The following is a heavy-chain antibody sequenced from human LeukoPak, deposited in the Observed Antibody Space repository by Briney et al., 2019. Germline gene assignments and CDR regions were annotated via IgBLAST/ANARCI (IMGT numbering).Heavy chain of an antibody. D-gene: IGHD3-10*01. V-gene: IGHV3-53*01. Sequence: GGSLRLSCAASGFTVSSNYMSWVRQAPGKGLEWVSVIYSGGGTYYADSVKGRFTISRDNSKNTLYLQMNSLRAEDTAVYYCAKGHYYGSGSLDYWGQGTLVTVSS. J-gene: IGHJ4*02. CDR3: AKGHYYGSGSLDY. CDR2: IYSGGGT. CDR1: GFTVSSNY.